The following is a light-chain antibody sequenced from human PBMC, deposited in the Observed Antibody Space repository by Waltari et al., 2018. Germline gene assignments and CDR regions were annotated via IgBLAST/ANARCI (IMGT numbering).Light chain of an antibody. J-gene: IGLJ3*02. V-gene: IGLV1-44*01. CDR2: AYE. CDR1: SSNIGTNA. Sequence: QSLLTQPPSASGAPGHRVTISCSGTSSNIGTNAVSWYQQLPGAAPKLLIYAYEQLPSGVPDRFSGSRSGTSASLAISWLQSEDEADYYCASWDGRLNGWLFGGGTRLTVL. CDR3: ASWDGRLNGWL.